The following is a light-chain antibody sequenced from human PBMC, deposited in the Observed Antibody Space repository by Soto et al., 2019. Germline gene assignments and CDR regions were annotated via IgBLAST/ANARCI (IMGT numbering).Light chain of an antibody. V-gene: IGLV2-14*01. Sequence: QSVLAQPASVSGSPGQSITISCTGSSSDIASFNYVSWYQQYPGKAPKLLIYQVTSRASGVSHRFSGSKFGDTASLTISGLRPEDEAEYYCNSYSSSTFYVFGTGTKVTVL. CDR2: QVT. J-gene: IGLJ1*01. CDR1: SSDIASFNY. CDR3: NSYSSSTFYV.